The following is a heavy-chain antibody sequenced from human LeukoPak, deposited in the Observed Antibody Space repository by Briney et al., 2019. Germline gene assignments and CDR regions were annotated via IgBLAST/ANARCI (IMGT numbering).Heavy chain of an antibody. D-gene: IGHD2-8*02. V-gene: IGHV3-72*01. Sequence: GGSLRLSCAASGFTFSDYYMDWVRQAPGKGLEWVGRIRNKANSHTTEYATSVKGRFTISRDDSKNSLYLEMNSLKTEDTAVYYCAGVRSGLDYWGQGTLVTVSS. CDR2: IRNKANSHTT. J-gene: IGHJ4*02. CDR1: GFTFSDYY. CDR3: AGVRSGLDY.